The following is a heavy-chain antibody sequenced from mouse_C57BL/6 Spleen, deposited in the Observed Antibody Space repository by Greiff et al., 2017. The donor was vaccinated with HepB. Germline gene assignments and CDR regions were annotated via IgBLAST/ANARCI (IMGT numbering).Heavy chain of an antibody. D-gene: IGHD2-3*01. V-gene: IGHV1-53*01. Sequence: VQLQQPGTELVKPGASVKLSCKASGYTFTSYWMHWVKQRPGQGLEWIGNINPSNGGTNYNEKFKSKATLTVDKSTSTAYMQLSSLTSEDSAVYYCAREGGYSVYFAYWGQGTTLTVSS. CDR1: GYTFTSYW. CDR2: INPSNGGT. CDR3: AREGGYSVYFAY. J-gene: IGHJ2*01.